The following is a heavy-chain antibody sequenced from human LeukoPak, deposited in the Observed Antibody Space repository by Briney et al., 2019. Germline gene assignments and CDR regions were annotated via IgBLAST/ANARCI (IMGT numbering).Heavy chain of an antibody. CDR2: IIPILGIA. D-gene: IGHD3-22*01. V-gene: IGHV1-69*04. J-gene: IGHJ5*02. CDR3: AREGAHYYDSSGPIWFDP. Sequence: APVKRSCKASGGTFSSYAISWVRQAPGQGLEWMGRIIPILGIANYAQKFQGRVTITADKSTSTAYMELSSLRSEDTAVYYCAREGAHYYDSSGPIWFDPWGQRTVVSLYS. CDR1: GGTFSSYA.